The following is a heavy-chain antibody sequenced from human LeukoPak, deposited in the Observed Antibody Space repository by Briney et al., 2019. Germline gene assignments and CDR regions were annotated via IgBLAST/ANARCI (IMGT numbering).Heavy chain of an antibody. CDR1: GYTFTGYY. CDR3: AREEARGGWAPYYFDY. Sequence: ASVKVSCKASGYTFTGYYMHWVRQAPGQGLEWMGWINPNSGGTNYAQKFQGRVTMTRDTSISTAYMELSRLRSDDTAVYYCAREEARGGWAPYYFDYWGQGTLVTVSS. D-gene: IGHD6-19*01. CDR2: INPNSGGT. V-gene: IGHV1-2*02. J-gene: IGHJ4*02.